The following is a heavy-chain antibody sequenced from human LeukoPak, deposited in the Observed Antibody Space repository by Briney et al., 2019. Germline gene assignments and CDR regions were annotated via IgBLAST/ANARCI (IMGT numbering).Heavy chain of an antibody. CDR3: ARVYFRALGLWFGELGPRYFDL. CDR2: INHSGST. J-gene: IGHJ2*01. V-gene: IGHV4-34*01. CDR1: GGSFSGYY. Sequence: SETLSLTCAVYGGSFSGYYWSWIRQPPGKGLEWIGEINHSGSTNYNPSLKSRVTISVDTSKNQFSLKLSSVTAADTAVYYCARVYFRALGLWFGELGPRYFDLWGRGTLVTVSS. D-gene: IGHD3-10*01.